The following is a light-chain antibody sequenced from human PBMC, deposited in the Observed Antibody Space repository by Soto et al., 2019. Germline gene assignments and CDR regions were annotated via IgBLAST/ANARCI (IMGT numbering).Light chain of an antibody. CDR1: QHISTY. Sequence: DIQMTQFPSSLSASVGDRVTITCRASQHISTYLNWYQQKPGKAPKLLIYATSSLQSGVPSRFSGSRSGTDFTLTISSLQREDFATYYCQQSYNAPQTFGQGTEVEVK. CDR2: ATS. J-gene: IGKJ1*01. CDR3: QQSYNAPQT. V-gene: IGKV1-39*01.